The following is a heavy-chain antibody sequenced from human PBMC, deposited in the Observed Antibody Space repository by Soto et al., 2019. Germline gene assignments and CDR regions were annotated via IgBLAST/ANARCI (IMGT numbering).Heavy chain of an antibody. J-gene: IGHJ6*02. CDR2: ISGSGGST. CDR1: GFTFSSDA. CDR3: AKDMMVDVVVVAATLYYYYGMDV. D-gene: IGHD2-15*01. V-gene: IGHV3-23*01. Sequence: GGSLRLSCAASGFTFSSDAMSWVRQAPGKGLEWVSAISGSGGSTYYADSVKGRFTISRDNSNNTLYLQMHSLRAEDTAVYYCAKDMMVDVVVVAATLYYYYGMDVWGQGTTVTVSS.